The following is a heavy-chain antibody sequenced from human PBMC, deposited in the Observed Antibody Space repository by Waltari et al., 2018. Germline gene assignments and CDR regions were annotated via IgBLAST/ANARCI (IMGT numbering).Heavy chain of an antibody. Sequence: EVHLVESGGGLVQPGGSLKLPCAASGFPFSDFTMYWVRQASGKGLEWVGHIRSKANNYATGNAASVKGRFTVSRDDSKNTAYLQMNSLRTEDTAIYYCTNFMSGWGQGTTVTVSS. CDR1: GFPFSDFT. CDR2: IRSKANNYAT. D-gene: IGHD3-10*01. CDR3: TNFMSG. V-gene: IGHV3-73*02. J-gene: IGHJ6*02.